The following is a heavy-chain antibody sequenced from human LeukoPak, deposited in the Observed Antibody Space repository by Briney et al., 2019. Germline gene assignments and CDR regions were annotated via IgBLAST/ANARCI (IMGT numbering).Heavy chain of an antibody. CDR1: GYTFTGYY. V-gene: IGHV1-2*02. CDR3: ARSDTAMVTDWFDP. D-gene: IGHD5-18*01. Sequence: ASVKVSCKASGYTFTGYYMHWVRQAPGQGLEWMGWINPNSGGTNYAQKFQGRVTMTRDTSISTAYMELSRLRSDDTAVYYCARSDTAMVTDWFDPWGQGTLVTVSS. CDR2: INPNSGGT. J-gene: IGHJ5*02.